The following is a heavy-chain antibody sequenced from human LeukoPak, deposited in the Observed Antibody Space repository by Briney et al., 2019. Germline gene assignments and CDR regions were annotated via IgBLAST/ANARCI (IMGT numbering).Heavy chain of an antibody. V-gene: IGHV3-48*03. CDR2: ISTTGSTI. Sequence: GGSLRLSCAASGFTFSGSEMNWVRQAPGKGLEWVSYISTTGSTIYYADSVKGRFTISRDNAKNSLYLQMSSLRAEDTAVYYCARGDDYGDNSFDYWGQGTLVTVSS. J-gene: IGHJ4*02. CDR3: ARGDDYGDNSFDY. D-gene: IGHD4-17*01. CDR1: GFTFSGSE.